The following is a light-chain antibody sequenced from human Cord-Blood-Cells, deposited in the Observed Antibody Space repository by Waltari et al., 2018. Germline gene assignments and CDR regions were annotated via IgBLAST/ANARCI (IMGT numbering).Light chain of an antibody. CDR1: SSDVGGYNF. CDR2: DVS. V-gene: IGLV2-11*01. J-gene: IGLJ2*01. CDR3: CSYAGSYTLV. Sequence: QSALTQPRPVSGSPGQSVPIPCPGTSSDVGGYNFVSWYQQHPGKAPKLMIYDVSKRPSGVPDRFSGSKSGNTASLTISGLQAEDEADYYCCSYAGSYTLVFGGGTKLTVL.